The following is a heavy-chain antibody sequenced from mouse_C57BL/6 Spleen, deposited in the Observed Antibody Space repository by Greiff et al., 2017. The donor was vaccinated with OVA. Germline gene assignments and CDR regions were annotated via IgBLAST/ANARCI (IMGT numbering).Heavy chain of an antibody. CDR2: IFPGSGST. V-gene: IGHV1-9*01. J-gene: IGHJ4*01. CDR3: ARSGYYGSSPYYYSMDY. Sequence: VQLQESGAELMKPGASVTLSCKATGYTFTGYWIEWVKQRPGHGLEWIGEIFPGSGSTNYHEKFKGKATFTAETSSNTAYRQRSSLTTEDSAIYYCARSGYYGSSPYYYSMDYWGQGTSVTVSS. CDR1: GYTFTGYW. D-gene: IGHD1-1*01.